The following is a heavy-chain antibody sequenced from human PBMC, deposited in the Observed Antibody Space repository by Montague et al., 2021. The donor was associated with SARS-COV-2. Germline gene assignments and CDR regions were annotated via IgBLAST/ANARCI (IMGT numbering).Heavy chain of an antibody. J-gene: IGHJ2*01. D-gene: IGHD6-19*01. V-gene: IGHV4-59*01. CDR3: ARDSSAVGRAWTFPSGGVQWLFDY. CDR2: IYFSGNT. CDR1: IGSISSYY. Sequence: SETLSLTCTVSIGSISSYYWCCILQPPAKGLEWIVYIYFSGNTNYNPSLHSRVSISVDPSSNQVFLRLTSVTAADTAVYFCARDSSAVGRAWTFPSGGVQWLFDYWGRGSLVTVSS.